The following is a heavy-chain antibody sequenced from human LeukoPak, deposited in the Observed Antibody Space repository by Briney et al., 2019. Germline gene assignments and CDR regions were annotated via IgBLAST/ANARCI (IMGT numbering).Heavy chain of an antibody. CDR3: SRGQTLPGVKYYFDR. CDR2: IRSNTYSGTT. J-gene: IGHJ4*02. Sequence: LSLTCTVSGDSIVRGDYYWSWLRQAPGKGLECLGFIRSNTYSGTTEYAASVKGRFFISRDNSKNIAFLQMNSLTSEDTAVYYCSRGQTLPGVKYYFDRWGQGTLVTVSS. CDR1: GDSIVRGDYY. D-gene: IGHD2-8*01. V-gene: IGHV3-49*03.